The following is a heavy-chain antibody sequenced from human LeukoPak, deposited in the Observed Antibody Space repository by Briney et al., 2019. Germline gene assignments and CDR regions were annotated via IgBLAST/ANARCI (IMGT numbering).Heavy chain of an antibody. CDR3: AREHIVATYLIDY. Sequence: SETLSLTCTVSGGSTSSGDYYWSWIRQPPGKGLEWIGYIYYSGSTYYNPSLKSRVTISVDTSKNQFSLKLSSVTAADTAVYYCAREHIVATYLIDYWGQGTLVTVSS. J-gene: IGHJ4*02. CDR1: GGSTSSGDYY. V-gene: IGHV4-30-4*01. CDR2: IYYSGST. D-gene: IGHD5-12*01.